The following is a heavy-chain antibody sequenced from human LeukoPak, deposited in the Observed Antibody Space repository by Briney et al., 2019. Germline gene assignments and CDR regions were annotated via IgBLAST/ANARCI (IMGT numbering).Heavy chain of an antibody. V-gene: IGHV4-34*01. Sequence: PSETLSLTCAVYGGSFSGYYWSWIRQPPGKGLEWIGEINHSGSTNYNPSLKSRVTISVDTSRNQFSLKLSSVTAADTAMYYCARRRGYSYGYVGWANEYGLDVWGQGTTVTVSS. CDR2: INHSGST. CDR3: ARRRGYSYGYVGWANEYGLDV. CDR1: GGSFSGYY. D-gene: IGHD5-18*01. J-gene: IGHJ6*02.